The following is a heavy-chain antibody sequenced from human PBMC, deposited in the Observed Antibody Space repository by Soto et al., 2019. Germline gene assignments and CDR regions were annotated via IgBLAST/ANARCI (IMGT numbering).Heavy chain of an antibody. CDR3: AKDSGWELRHGRPRHFEY. J-gene: IGHJ4*02. V-gene: IGHV3-23*01. CDR1: GFTFSSYA. CDR2: ISGSGGSI. D-gene: IGHD1-26*01. Sequence: GGSLRLSCAASGFTFSSYAMSWVRQAPGKGLEWVSGISGSGGSIYFADSVKDRFTISRDNSKNTLYLHMNTLRADDTAVYYCAKDSGWELRHGRPRHFEYWGQGTQVTVSS.